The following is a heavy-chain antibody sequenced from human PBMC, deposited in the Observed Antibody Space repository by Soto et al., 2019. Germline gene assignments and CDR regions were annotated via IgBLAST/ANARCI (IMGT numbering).Heavy chain of an antibody. CDR1: GYTFSSYG. D-gene: IGHD5-12*01. J-gene: IGHJ4*02. Sequence: QVQLVQSGAEVKKPGASVKVSCKASGYTFSSYGISWVRQAPGQGLEWMGWISAYNGNTNYAQKLQGRVTMTTDTSTSTAYVDLRSLRSDGTAVYYCARDQSGYVGHGYWGQGTLVTVSS. CDR2: ISAYNGNT. CDR3: ARDQSGYVGHGY. V-gene: IGHV1-18*01.